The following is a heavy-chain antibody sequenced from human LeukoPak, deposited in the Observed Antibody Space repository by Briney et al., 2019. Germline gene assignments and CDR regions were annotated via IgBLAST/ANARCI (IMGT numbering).Heavy chain of an antibody. CDR2: VKSSTDGGAT. CDR3: ATVWVGSAYSSPD. CDR1: GFTFNNAW. J-gene: IGHJ4*02. V-gene: IGHV3-15*01. D-gene: IGHD3-22*01. Sequence: GGSLRLSCAASGFTFNNAWMSWVRQAPGKGLEWVGRVKSSTDGGATDYSAPVKGRFTISREDSKNTLYLQMNSLKTEDTAVYYCATVWVGSAYSSPDWGQGTLVTVSS.